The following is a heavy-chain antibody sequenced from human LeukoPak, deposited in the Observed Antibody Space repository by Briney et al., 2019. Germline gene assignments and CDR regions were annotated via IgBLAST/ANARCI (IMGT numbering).Heavy chain of an antibody. V-gene: IGHV3-64*03. J-gene: IGHJ4*02. D-gene: IGHD4-11*01. Sequence: GGSLRLSCSASGFTLSTYAMHWVRQAPGKGLEYVSVIGSNGGSTYYADSVKGRFTMSRDNSRNTLYLQMSSLRAEDTAVYYCVKDGPNDYSNYFDYWGQGTLVTVSA. CDR3: VKDGPNDYSNYFDY. CDR1: GFTLSTYA. CDR2: IGSNGGST.